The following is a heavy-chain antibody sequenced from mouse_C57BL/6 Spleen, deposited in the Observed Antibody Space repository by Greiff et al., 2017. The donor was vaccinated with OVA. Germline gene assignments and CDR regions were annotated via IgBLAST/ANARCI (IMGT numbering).Heavy chain of an antibody. CDR3: ASHYGSSPMDY. J-gene: IGHJ4*01. D-gene: IGHD1-1*01. V-gene: IGHV1-55*01. Sequence: QVQLQHPGAELVKPGASVKMSCKASGYTFTSYWITWVKQRPGQGLEWIGDIYPGSGSTNYNEKFKSKATLTVDTSSSTAYMQLSSLTSEDSAVYYCASHYGSSPMDYWGQGTSVTVSS. CDR1: GYTFTSYW. CDR2: IYPGSGST.